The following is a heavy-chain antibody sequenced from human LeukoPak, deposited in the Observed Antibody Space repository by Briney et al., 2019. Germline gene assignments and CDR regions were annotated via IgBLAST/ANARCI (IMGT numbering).Heavy chain of an antibody. V-gene: IGHV1-2*02. CDR2: VNPNSADT. CDR1: GYTFTSYG. CDR3: SRGRRILVGDTNAGDFFDY. J-gene: IGHJ4*02. D-gene: IGHD1-26*01. Sequence: ASVKVSCKTSGYTFTSYGISWVRQAPGQGLEWMGWVNPNSADTHYAQKFQGRVTMTRDTSISTAYMELSRLRSDDTAVYYCSRGRRILVGDTNAGDFFDYWGQGTLVTVSS.